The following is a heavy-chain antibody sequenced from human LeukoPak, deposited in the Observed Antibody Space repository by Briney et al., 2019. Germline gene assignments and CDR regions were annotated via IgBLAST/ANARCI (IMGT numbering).Heavy chain of an antibody. V-gene: IGHV1-18*01. CDR2: ISAYNGNT. Sequence: GASVKVSCKASGYTFTSYVISWVRQAPGQGLEWMGWISAYNGNTNYAQKLQGRVTMTTDTSTSTAYMELRSLRSDDTAVYYCARRHYYDSSGYYYEDYWGQGTLVTVSS. D-gene: IGHD3-22*01. CDR1: GYTFTSYV. J-gene: IGHJ4*02. CDR3: ARRHYYDSSGYYYEDY.